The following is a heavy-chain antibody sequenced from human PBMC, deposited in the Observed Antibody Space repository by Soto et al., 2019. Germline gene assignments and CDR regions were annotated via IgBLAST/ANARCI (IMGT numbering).Heavy chain of an antibody. CDR3: AKGGYYSLFDI. Sequence: VGSLRLSCVSSVFPFSSYAMSCVRHTPGKGLEWVSGISGSGGRTYYADSVKGRFTISRDNSNNTLSLQMHILRVEDTAVYFCAKGGYYSLFDIWGQGTVVTVSS. V-gene: IGHV3-23*01. CDR2: ISGSGGRT. D-gene: IGHD3-16*01. J-gene: IGHJ3*02. CDR1: VFPFSSYA.